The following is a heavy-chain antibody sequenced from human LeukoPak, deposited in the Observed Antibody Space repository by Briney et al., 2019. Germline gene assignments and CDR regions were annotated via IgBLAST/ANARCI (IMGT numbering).Heavy chain of an antibody. V-gene: IGHV3-21*01. CDR2: ISGSGGST. CDR1: GFTFSSYS. J-gene: IGHJ6*03. CDR3: ARDRGIVGTTGYYYMDV. D-gene: IGHD1-26*01. Sequence: GGSLRLSCAASGFTFSSYSMNWVRQAPGKGLEWVSAISGSGGSTYYADSVKGRFTISRDNAKNSLYLQMNSLRAEDTAVYYCARDRGIVGTTGYYYMDVWGKGTTVTVSS.